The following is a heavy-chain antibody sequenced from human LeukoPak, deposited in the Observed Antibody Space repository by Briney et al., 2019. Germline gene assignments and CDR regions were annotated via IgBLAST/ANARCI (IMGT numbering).Heavy chain of an antibody. J-gene: IGHJ4*02. D-gene: IGHD3-22*01. CDR1: GFTFSTYS. CDR2: ISPDSNYK. CDR3: ARGGNPTYYYDSSGSPPDY. Sequence: GESLRLSCAASGFTFSTYSMNWLRLAPGKGLEWVSSISPDSNYKYYVDSVKGRFTISRDNAKSSLYLQMNSLRAEDTAVYYCARGGNPTYYYDSSGSPPDYWGQGTLVTVSS. V-gene: IGHV3-21*01.